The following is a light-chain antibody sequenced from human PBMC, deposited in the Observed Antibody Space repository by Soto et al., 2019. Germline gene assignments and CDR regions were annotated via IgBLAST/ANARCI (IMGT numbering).Light chain of an antibody. CDR1: QTISSW. Sequence: DIQMTQSPSTLSGSVGDRVTITCRASQTISSWLAGYQQKPGKAPTLLIFTSSSLQSGVPSRFSGSGSGTDFILTISSLQPEDFATYYCQQSYSTPPTFGQGTKVDIK. J-gene: IGKJ1*01. CDR3: QQSYSTPPT. CDR2: TSS. V-gene: IGKV1-39*01.